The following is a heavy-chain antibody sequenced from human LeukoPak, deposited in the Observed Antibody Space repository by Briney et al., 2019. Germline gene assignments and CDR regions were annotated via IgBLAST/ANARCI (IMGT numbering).Heavy chain of an antibody. CDR2: IYPDDSNT. CDR3: ARRYGAGYSSSYYYYYMDV. CDR1: GYRFNNYW. J-gene: IGHJ6*03. V-gene: IGHV5-51*01. D-gene: IGHD5-24*01. Sequence: GESLKISCKGSGYRFNNYWIGWVRQMSGKGLEWMGIIYPDDSNTKHTPSFEGQVTISVDKSINTAYLQWSSLKASDTAIYYCARRYGAGYSSSYYYYYMDVWGQGTTVTVSS.